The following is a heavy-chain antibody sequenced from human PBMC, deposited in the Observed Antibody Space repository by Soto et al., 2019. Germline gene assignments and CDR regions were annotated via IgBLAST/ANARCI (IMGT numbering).Heavy chain of an antibody. D-gene: IGHD6-6*01. CDR2: ISSSSSYI. CDR1: GFTFSSYS. CDR3: ARLYSSSSFYYYGMDV. V-gene: IGHV3-21*01. J-gene: IGHJ6*02. Sequence: VQLVESGGGLVKPGGSLRLSCAASGFTFSSYSMNWVRQAPGKGLEWVSSISSSSSYIYYADSVKGRFTISRDNAKNSLYLQMNSLRAEDTAVYYCARLYSSSSFYYYGMDVWGQGTTVTVSS.